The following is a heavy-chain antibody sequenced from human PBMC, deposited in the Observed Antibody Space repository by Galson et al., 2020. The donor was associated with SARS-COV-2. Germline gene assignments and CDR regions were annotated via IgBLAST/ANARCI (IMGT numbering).Heavy chain of an antibody. Sequence: SETLSLTCDVYGGSLSGYYWSWIRQPPGKGLEWIGEINHSGSTNSNPSLKSRVTISVDTSKNQFSLKLSSVTAADTAVYYCARGRPVSSWYVLTPFQHWGQGTLVTVSS. CDR2: INHSGST. V-gene: IGHV4-34*01. CDR3: ARGRPVSSWYVLTPFQH. J-gene: IGHJ1*01. CDR1: GGSLSGYY. D-gene: IGHD6-13*01.